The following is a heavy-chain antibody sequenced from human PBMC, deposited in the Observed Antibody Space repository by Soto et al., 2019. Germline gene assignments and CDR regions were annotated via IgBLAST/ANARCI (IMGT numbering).Heavy chain of an antibody. J-gene: IGHJ4*02. D-gene: IGHD2-15*01. CDR3: AHRPSYCSGGSCYSGFDY. CDR1: GFSLSTSGVG. Sequence: QITLKESGPTLVKPTQTLTLTCTFSGFSLSTSGVGVGWIRQPPGKALEWLALIYWDDDKRYSPSLKSRLTITKDTSKNQLVLTMTNMDPVDTATYYCAHRPSYCSGGSCYSGFDYSGQGTLVTVSS. V-gene: IGHV2-5*02. CDR2: IYWDDDK.